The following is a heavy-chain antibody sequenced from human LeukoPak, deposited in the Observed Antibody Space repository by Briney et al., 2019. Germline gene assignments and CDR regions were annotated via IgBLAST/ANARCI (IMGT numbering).Heavy chain of an antibody. CDR1: GGTFSSYA. V-gene: IGHV1-69*04. D-gene: IGHD5-24*01. CDR3: ARDLTTGDGYNPYYFDY. Sequence: GASVKVSCKASGGTFSSYAISWVRQAPGQGLEWMGRIIPILGIANYAQKFQGRVTMTRDTSTSTVYMELSSLRSEDTAVYYCARDLTTGDGYNPYYFDYWGQGTLVTVSS. J-gene: IGHJ4*02. CDR2: IIPILGIA.